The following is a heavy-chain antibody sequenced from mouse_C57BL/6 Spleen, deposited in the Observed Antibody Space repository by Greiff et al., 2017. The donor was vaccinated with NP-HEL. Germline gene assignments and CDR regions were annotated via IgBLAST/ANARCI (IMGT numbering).Heavy chain of an antibody. V-gene: IGHV1-5*01. CDR3: TRSHYGSSYNFDY. Sequence: EVQLQQSGTVLARPGASVKMSCKTSGYTFTSYWMHWVKQRPGQGLEWIGAIYPGNSDTSYNQKFKGKAKLTAVTSASTAYMELSSLTNEDSAVYYCTRSHYGSSYNFDYWGQGTTLTVSS. J-gene: IGHJ2*01. CDR1: GYTFTSYW. D-gene: IGHD1-1*01. CDR2: IYPGNSDT.